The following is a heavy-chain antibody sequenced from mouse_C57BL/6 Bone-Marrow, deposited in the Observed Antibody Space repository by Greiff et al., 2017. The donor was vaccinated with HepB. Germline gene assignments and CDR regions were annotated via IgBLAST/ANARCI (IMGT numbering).Heavy chain of an antibody. J-gene: IGHJ2*01. D-gene: IGHD2-3*01. CDR2: IDPSDSYT. V-gene: IGHV1-69*01. CDR1: GYTFTSYW. Sequence: VQLQQPGAELVMPGASVKLSCKASGYTFTSYWMHWVKQRPGQGLEWIGEIDPSDSYTNYNQKFKGKSTLTVDKSSSTAYMQLSSLTSEDSAVYYCARDALHDGYYLDYWGQGTTLTVSS. CDR3: ARDALHDGYYLDY.